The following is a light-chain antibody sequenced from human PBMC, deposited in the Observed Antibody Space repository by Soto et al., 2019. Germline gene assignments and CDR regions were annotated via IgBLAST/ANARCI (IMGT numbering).Light chain of an antibody. V-gene: IGKV2-28*01. Sequence: DIVMTQSPLSLPVTPGEPASISCRSSQSLLHSNGYNYLDWYLQKPGQSPQLLIYLGSNRVSGVTVRLSGRGSGTNFTPKISRLQAEVVGVYYCMQDLQSPITCGQGPRL. CDR3: MQDLQSPIT. CDR1: QSLLHSNGYNY. CDR2: LGS. J-gene: IGKJ5*01.